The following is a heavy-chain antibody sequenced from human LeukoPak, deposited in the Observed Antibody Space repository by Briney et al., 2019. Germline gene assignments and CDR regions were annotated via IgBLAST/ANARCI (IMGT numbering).Heavy chain of an antibody. CDR2: INHSGST. Sequence: SETLFLTCAVYGGSFSGYYWSWIRQPPGKGLEWIGEINHSGSTNYNPSLKSRVTISVDTSKNQFSLKLSSVTAADTAVYYCARGTKGIAAASRALDYWGQGTLVTVSS. V-gene: IGHV4-34*01. CDR3: ARGTKGIAAASRALDY. CDR1: GGSFSGYY. D-gene: IGHD6-13*01. J-gene: IGHJ4*02.